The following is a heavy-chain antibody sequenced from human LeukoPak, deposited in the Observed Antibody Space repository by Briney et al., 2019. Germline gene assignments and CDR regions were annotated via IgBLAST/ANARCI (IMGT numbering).Heavy chain of an antibody. Sequence: GGSLRLSCAASGFTFSSSAMSWVRQAPGNGLEWVSAISNNGGYTYYADSVQGRFTISRDNSKRTLCLQMNSLRAEDTAVYYCAKNLYCGGGSCYPSALGMDVWGQGTTVTVSS. CDR3: AKNLYCGGGSCYPSALGMDV. V-gene: IGHV3-23*01. D-gene: IGHD2-15*01. CDR1: GFTFSSSA. CDR2: ISNNGGYT. J-gene: IGHJ6*02.